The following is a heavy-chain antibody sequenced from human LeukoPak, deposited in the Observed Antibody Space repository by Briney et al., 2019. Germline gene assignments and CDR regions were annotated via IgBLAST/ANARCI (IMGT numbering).Heavy chain of an antibody. Sequence: SETLSLTCAVYVGSFRGYYWSWIRQPPGKGLEWIGEINHSGSTNYNPSLKSRVTISVDTSKNQFSLKLSSVTAADTAVYYCARGHYYGSGSYDYWGQGSLVTVSS. CDR3: ARGHYYGSGSYDY. CDR1: VGSFRGYY. CDR2: INHSGST. D-gene: IGHD3-10*01. V-gene: IGHV4-34*01. J-gene: IGHJ4*02.